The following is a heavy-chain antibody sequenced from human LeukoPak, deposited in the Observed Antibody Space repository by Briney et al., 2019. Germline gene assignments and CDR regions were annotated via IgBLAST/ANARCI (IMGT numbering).Heavy chain of an antibody. CDR1: GGSFSGYY. V-gene: IGHV4-34*01. Sequence: SETLSLTCAVYGGSFSGYYWSWIRQPPGKGLEWIGEINHSGSTNYNPSLKSRVTISVDTPKNQFSLKLSSVTAADTAVYYCARGYDSSGHGTYYWGQGTLVTVSS. CDR2: INHSGST. D-gene: IGHD3-22*01. J-gene: IGHJ4*02. CDR3: ARGYDSSGHGTYY.